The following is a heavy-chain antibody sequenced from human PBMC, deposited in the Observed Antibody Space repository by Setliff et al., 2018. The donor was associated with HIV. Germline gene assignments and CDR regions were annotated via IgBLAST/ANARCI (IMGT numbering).Heavy chain of an antibody. CDR3: AKPRLYNSALEN. CDR1: GFTFSDYY. CDR2: MSGSGTTI. V-gene: IGHV3-11*04. J-gene: IGHJ4*02. Sequence: PGGSLRLSCAASGFTFSDYYMSWIRQAPGKGLDWVSYMSGSGTTIYYADSVKGRFTLSRDNSKNTLYLQMNSLTPEDTAVYYCAKPRLYNSALENWGQGTLVTVS. D-gene: IGHD1-1*01.